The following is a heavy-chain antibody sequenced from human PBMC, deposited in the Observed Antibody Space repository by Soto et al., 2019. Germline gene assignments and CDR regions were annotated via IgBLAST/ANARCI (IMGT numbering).Heavy chain of an antibody. CDR3: ATSSPPPYDSSGYYHGRFDY. V-gene: IGHV3-23*01. J-gene: IGHJ4*02. Sequence: GGSLRLSCAASGFTFSSYAMSWVRQAPGKGLEWVSAISGSGGSTYYADSVKGRFTISRDNSKNTLYLQMNSLRAEDTAVYYCATSSPPPYDSSGYYHGRFDYWGQGTLVTVSS. D-gene: IGHD3-22*01. CDR1: GFTFSSYA. CDR2: ISGSGGST.